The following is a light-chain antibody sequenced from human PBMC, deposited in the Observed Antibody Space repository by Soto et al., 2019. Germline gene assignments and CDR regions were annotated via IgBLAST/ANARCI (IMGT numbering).Light chain of an antibody. CDR2: LNSDGSH. V-gene: IGLV4-69*01. CDR1: SGHSSYA. Sequence: QLVLTQSPSASASLGASVKLTCTLSSGHSSYAIAWHQQQPEKGPRYLMKLNSDGSHSKGDGIPDRFSGSSSGAERYLTISSLQSEDEADYYCQTWGTGTIPPVVFGGGTKVTVL. J-gene: IGLJ2*01. CDR3: QTWGTGTIPPVV.